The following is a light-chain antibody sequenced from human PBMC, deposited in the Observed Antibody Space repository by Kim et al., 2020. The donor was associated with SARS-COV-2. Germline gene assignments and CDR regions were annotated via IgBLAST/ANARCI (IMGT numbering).Light chain of an antibody. CDR3: ASHGGYDYV. J-gene: IGLJ1*01. CDR2: EVT. CDR1: RGTFGNYKY. Sequence: PGQSVAISCSGPRGTFGNYKYVSWYQQHPGKSPKLIIYEVTKRPSGVPDRFSGSMSGNTASLTVSGLQAEDEADYYCASHGGYDYVFGTGTKVTVL. V-gene: IGLV2-8*01.